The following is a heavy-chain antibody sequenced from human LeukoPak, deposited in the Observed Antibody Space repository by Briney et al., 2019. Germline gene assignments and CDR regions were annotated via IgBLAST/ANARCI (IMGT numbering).Heavy chain of an antibody. CDR3: ARDSYYYGTGSYLHFDY. V-gene: IGHV3-23*01. J-gene: IGHJ4*02. Sequence: GGSLRLSCAASGFTFSSNAMSWVRPAPGKGLEWVSALSGSGGSTYYADSVKGRFTISRDNSKNTLYLQMNSLRAEDTAVYYCARDSYYYGTGSYLHFDYWGQGTLVTVSS. CDR1: GFTFSSNA. CDR2: LSGSGGST. D-gene: IGHD3-10*01.